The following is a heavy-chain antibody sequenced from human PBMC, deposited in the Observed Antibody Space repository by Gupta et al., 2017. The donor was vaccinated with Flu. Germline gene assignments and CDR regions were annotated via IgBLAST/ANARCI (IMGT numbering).Heavy chain of an antibody. D-gene: IGHD3-3*01. Sequence: QVQLVESGGGVVQPGRSLRLSCAASGFTFSSYGMHWVRQAPGKGLEWVVAISNYEISKDYVDSVKGRFTISRDNSKNTLYLQVNSLRAEDTAVYYCARETSGYKYDYWGQGTLVTVSS. V-gene: IGHV3-30*03. CDR2: ISNYEISK. CDR1: GFTFSSYG. J-gene: IGHJ4*02. CDR3: ARETSGYKYDY.